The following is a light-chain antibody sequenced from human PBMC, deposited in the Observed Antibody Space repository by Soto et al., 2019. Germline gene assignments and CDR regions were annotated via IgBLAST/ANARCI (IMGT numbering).Light chain of an antibody. J-gene: IGLJ1*01. CDR2: LAS. V-gene: IGLV2-14*01. CDR3: TSWGI. Sequence: QSALTQPASVSGSPGQSTTISCTGTTSDIGDYNYVSWYQHLPDKVPKLIISLASNRPSGVSTRFSGSKSGNTASLTISGLQAEDEGDYNFTSWGIYGPGPKVTV. CDR1: TSDIGDYNY.